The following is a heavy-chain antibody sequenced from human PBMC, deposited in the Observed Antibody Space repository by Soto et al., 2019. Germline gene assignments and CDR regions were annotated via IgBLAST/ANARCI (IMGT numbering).Heavy chain of an antibody. CDR3: AREGVAGRWFDP. Sequence: QVQLAESGGGVVQPGRSLRLSCAASGFTFSNVGMHWVRQAPGKGLEWVAVIWFDGSDKYYADSLKGRFSISRDNSRNTLYLQMNSLRAEDTAVYYCAREGVAGRWFDPWGQGTLVTVSA. J-gene: IGHJ5*02. V-gene: IGHV3-33*01. D-gene: IGHD6-19*01. CDR1: GFTFSNVG. CDR2: IWFDGSDK.